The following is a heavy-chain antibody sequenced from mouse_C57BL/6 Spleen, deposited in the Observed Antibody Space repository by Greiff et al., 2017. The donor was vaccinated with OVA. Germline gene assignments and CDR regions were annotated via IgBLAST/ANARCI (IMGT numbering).Heavy chain of an antibody. Sequence: VQLQQSGPELVKPGASVKMSCKASGYTFTDYNMHWVKQSHGKSLEWIGYINPNNGGTSYNQKFKGKATLTVNKSSSTAYMELRSLTSEESAVYYCARNYYGSPYWYFDVWGTGTTVTVSS. J-gene: IGHJ1*03. CDR1: GYTFTDYN. CDR2: INPNNGGT. CDR3: ARNYYGSPYWYFDV. V-gene: IGHV1-22*01. D-gene: IGHD1-1*01.